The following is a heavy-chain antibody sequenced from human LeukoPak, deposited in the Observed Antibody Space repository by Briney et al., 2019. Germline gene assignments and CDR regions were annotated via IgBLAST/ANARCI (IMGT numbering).Heavy chain of an antibody. Sequence: GESLKISCKASGYRFTSYWIGWVRQMPGKGLEWTGIIYPGDSDTRYSPSFQGQVTISADKSISTAYLQWSSLKASDTAMYYCARPEEHGDYVHDAFDIWGQGTMVTVSS. CDR2: IYPGDSDT. J-gene: IGHJ3*02. V-gene: IGHV5-51*01. D-gene: IGHD4-17*01. CDR1: GYRFTSYW. CDR3: ARPEEHGDYVHDAFDI.